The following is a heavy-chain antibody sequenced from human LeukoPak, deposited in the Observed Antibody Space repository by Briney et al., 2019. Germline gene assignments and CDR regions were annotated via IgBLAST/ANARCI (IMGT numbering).Heavy chain of an antibody. Sequence: SETLSLTCTVSGGSISSYYWSWIRQPPGKGLEWIGYIYYCGSTNYNPSLKSRVTISVDTSKNQSSLKLSSVTAADTAVYYCASSTYYDFWSGYLGYYYGMDVWGQGTTVTVSS. CDR2: IYYCGST. D-gene: IGHD3-3*01. J-gene: IGHJ6*02. CDR1: GGSISSYY. V-gene: IGHV4-59*01. CDR3: ASSTYYDFWSGYLGYYYGMDV.